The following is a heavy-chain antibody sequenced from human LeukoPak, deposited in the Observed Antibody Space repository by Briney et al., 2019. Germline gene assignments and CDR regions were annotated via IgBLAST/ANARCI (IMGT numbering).Heavy chain of an antibody. CDR2: IWYDGSNK. J-gene: IGHJ4*02. D-gene: IGHD1-26*01. V-gene: IGHV3-33*01. CDR3: ARETTTLDY. Sequence: PGGSLRLSCAASGFTFSSYGMHWVRQAPGKGPEWVAVIWYDGSNKFYADSVKGRFTISRDNSKNTLYLQMNSLRAEDTAVYYCARETTTLDYWGQGTLVTVSS. CDR1: GFTFSSYG.